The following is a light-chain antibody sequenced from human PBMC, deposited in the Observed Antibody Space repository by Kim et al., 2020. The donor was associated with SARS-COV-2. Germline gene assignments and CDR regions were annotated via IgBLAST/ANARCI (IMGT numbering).Light chain of an antibody. Sequence: EIVMTQSPATLSVSPGERATLSCRASQSVNNNLAWYQQKPSQTPRLLIYAASTRAEGVPARLSGSGCGTEFTLTISSMQSEDFAVYYCQRYNQWPSNTFGQVTRLEIK. CDR3: QRYNQWPSNT. J-gene: IGKJ5*01. CDR2: AAS. CDR1: QSVNNN. V-gene: IGKV3-15*01.